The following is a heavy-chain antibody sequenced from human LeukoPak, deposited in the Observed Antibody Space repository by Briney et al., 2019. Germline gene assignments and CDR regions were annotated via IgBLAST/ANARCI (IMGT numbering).Heavy chain of an antibody. CDR2: ISAYNGNT. D-gene: IGHD3-16*02. CDR1: GYTFTSYG. J-gene: IGHJ4*02. CDR3: ARGDYVWGSYRQIRPFDY. V-gene: IGHV1-18*01. Sequence: ASVKVSCKASGYTFTSYGISWVRQAPGQGLEWMGWISAYNGNTNYAQKLQRRVTMTTDTSTSTAYMELRSLRSDDTAVYYCARGDYVWGSYRQIRPFDYWGQGTLVTVSS.